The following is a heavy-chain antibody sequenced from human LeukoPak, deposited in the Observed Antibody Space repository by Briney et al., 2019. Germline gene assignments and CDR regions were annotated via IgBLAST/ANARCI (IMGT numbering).Heavy chain of an antibody. CDR1: GYSISSAYY. V-gene: IGHV4-38-2*02. Sequence: PSETLSLTCSVSGYSISSAYYWGWIRQPPGKGLEWIGNIYHSGSTYYNPSLKGRVTISVDTSKNQFSLQLTSVTAADTAVYYCARRGYYGSNHFDYWGQGTLVTVSS. J-gene: IGHJ4*02. CDR3: ARRGYYGSNHFDY. D-gene: IGHD4-17*01. CDR2: IYHSGST.